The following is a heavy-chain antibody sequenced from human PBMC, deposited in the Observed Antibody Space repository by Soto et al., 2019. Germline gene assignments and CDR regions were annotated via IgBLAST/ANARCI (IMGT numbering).Heavy chain of an antibody. CDR3: AREGSGYNF. CDR1: GGSFSNFG. V-gene: IGHV1-69*13. J-gene: IGHJ4*02. D-gene: IGHD5-12*01. Sequence: SVKVSCKASGGSFSNFGISWVRQAPGQGLEWMGGIVPVFGRPNYAQRFRGRLTITAAESTSTGYMELIGLRSDDTAVYYCAREGSGYNFWGQGTQVTVSS. CDR2: IVPVFGRP.